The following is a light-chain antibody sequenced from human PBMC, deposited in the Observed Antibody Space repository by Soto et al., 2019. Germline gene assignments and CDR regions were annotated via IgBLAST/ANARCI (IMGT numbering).Light chain of an antibody. Sequence: DIVMTQSPDFLAVSLGERATINCRSSQSVFDSSDNKNYLAWYQQKPGKAPKLLIYKASTLKSGVPSRFSGSGSGTEFTLTISSLQPDDFATYYCQHYNSYSEAFGQGTKVELK. CDR1: QSVFDSSDNKNY. V-gene: IGKV4-1*01. J-gene: IGKJ1*01. CDR2: KAS. CDR3: QHYNSYSEA.